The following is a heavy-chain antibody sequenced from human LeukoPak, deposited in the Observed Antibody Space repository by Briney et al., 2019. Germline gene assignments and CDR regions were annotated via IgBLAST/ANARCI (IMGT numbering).Heavy chain of an antibody. V-gene: IGHV3-7*01. Sequence: PGGSLRLSCAASGFTFTTYWMGWVRQAPGKGPEWVANINQVGSSKYFVDSVKGRFIISRDNAKNSLYLQMNSLRDEDTAVYYCANPGPPGRDHYLESWGQGTLVTVSS. D-gene: IGHD5-24*01. CDR1: GFTFTTYW. CDR2: INQVGSSK. CDR3: ANPGPPGRDHYLES. J-gene: IGHJ4*02.